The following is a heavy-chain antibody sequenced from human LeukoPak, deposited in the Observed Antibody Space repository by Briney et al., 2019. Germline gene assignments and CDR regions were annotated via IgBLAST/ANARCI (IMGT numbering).Heavy chain of an antibody. CDR3: ARREFYDSSGYPFDY. D-gene: IGHD3-22*01. J-gene: IGHJ4*02. CDR1: GFTFSSYW. Sequence: GGSLRLSCAASGFTFSSYWMHWVRQAPGKGLVWVSRINSDGSSTSYADSVKGRFTISRDNAKSTLYLQMNSLRAEDTAVYYCARREFYDSSGYPFDYWGQGTLVTVSS. V-gene: IGHV3-74*01. CDR2: INSDGSST.